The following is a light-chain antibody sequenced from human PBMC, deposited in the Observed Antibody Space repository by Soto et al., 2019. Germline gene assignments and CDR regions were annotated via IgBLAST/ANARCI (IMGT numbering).Light chain of an antibody. CDR2: DNN. Sequence: QSVLTQPPSVSGAPGRRVTISCTGSSSNIGAGYDVHWYQQLPGTAPRLLIYDNNNRPSGIPDRFSGSKSGTSASLAVTGLQAEDEADYYCQSYDNSLSASVVFGGGTKVTVL. V-gene: IGLV1-40*01. J-gene: IGLJ2*01. CDR1: SSNIGAGYD. CDR3: QSYDNSLSASVV.